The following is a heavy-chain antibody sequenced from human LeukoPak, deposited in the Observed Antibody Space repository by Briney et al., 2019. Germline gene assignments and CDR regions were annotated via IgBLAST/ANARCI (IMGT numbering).Heavy chain of an antibody. Sequence: PSETLSLTCTVSGYSISSGYFWGWMRQPPGKGLERIGSIYQSETAHYNPSLKSRVTISVDTSKNQFSLKLSSVTAADTAVYYCARYAYGDYYFDYWGQGTLVTVST. CDR1: GYSISSGYF. CDR2: IYQSETA. D-gene: IGHD4-17*01. J-gene: IGHJ4*02. V-gene: IGHV4-38-2*02. CDR3: ARYAYGDYYFDY.